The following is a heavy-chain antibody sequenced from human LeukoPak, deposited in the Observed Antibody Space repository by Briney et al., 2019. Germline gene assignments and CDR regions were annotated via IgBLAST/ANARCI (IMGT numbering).Heavy chain of an antibody. CDR2: ISSSGSTI. J-gene: IGHJ3*02. V-gene: IGHV3-11*04. CDR1: GFTFSDCY. D-gene: IGHD3-22*01. CDR3: ASSHTTYYYDSSGSWAFDI. Sequence: GGSLRLSCAASGFTFSDCYMSWIRQAPGKGLEWVSYISSSGSTIYYADSVKGRFTISRDNAKNSLYLQMNSLRAEDTAVYYCASSHTTYYYDSSGSWAFDIWGQGTMVTVS.